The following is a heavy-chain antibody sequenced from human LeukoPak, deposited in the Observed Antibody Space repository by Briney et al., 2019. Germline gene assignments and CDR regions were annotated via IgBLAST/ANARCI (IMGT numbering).Heavy chain of an antibody. V-gene: IGHV1-69*05. D-gene: IGHD3-3*01. CDR1: GGTFSSYA. Sequence: GSSETVSCKASGGTFSSYAISWVRQAAGQGLEWMGGVIPIFCTANYAQKFQGRVTITTDESTSTAYMELSSLRSEDTAVDYCARGPYDVWSGSRGSNYYYYMDVWGKGTTVTVSS. CDR2: VIPIFCTA. CDR3: ARGPYDVWSGSRGSNYYYYMDV. J-gene: IGHJ6*03.